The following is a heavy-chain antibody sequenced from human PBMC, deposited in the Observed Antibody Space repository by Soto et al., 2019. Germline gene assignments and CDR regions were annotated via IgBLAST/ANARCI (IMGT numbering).Heavy chain of an antibody. D-gene: IGHD2-2*02. CDR1: GGSISGGVGGLYY. J-gene: IGHJ2*01. CDR3: VRLFIPLNTGWYFAL. Sequence: PSETLSLTCTVSGGSISGGVGGLYYWSWIRQPPGKGLEWIGYIYDSGSTYYNPSLKSRVTISVDTSKNQFSLRLSSVTAADTAVYYCVRLFIPLNTGWYFALRGRGTLDTVSA. CDR2: IYDSGST. V-gene: IGHV4-30-4*01.